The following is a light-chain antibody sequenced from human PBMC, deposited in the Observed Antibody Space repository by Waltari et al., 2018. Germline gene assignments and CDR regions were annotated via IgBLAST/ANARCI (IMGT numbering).Light chain of an antibody. J-gene: IGLJ2*01. CDR2: DVS. Sequence: QSALTQPRPVSGSPGQSVPISCTGTSRDVGGYTYVPWYQQHPGKAPKLMIYDVSKRPSGVPDRFSGSKSGNTASLTISGLQAEDEADYYCCSYAGSYVVFGGGTKLTVL. CDR3: CSYAGSYVV. V-gene: IGLV2-11*01. CDR1: SRDVGGYTY.